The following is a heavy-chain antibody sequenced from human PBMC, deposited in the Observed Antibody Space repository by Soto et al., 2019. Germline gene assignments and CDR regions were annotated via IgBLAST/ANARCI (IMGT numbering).Heavy chain of an antibody. CDR3: ARDWEGKSIAARPRMDV. Sequence: QVQLVESGGGVVQPGRSLRLSCAASGCTFSSYGMHWVRQAPGKGLEWVAVIWYDGSNKYYADSVKGRFTISRDNSKNTLYLQMNSLRAEDTAVYYCARDWEGKSIAARPRMDVWGKGTTVTVSS. V-gene: IGHV3-33*01. CDR1: GCTFSSYG. CDR2: IWYDGSNK. D-gene: IGHD6-6*01. J-gene: IGHJ6*04.